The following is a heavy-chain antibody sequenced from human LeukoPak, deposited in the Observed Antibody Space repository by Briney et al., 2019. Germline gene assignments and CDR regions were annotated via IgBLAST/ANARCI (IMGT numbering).Heavy chain of an antibody. J-gene: IGHJ3*02. D-gene: IGHD6-13*01. V-gene: IGHV1-69*04. CDR1: GGTFSSYA. CDR3: ARDHGYSSSWYI. Sequence: GASVKVSCKASGGTFSSYAISWVRQAPGQGLEWMGRIIPILGIANYAQKFQGRVTITADKSTSTAYIELSSLRSEDTAVYYCARDHGYSSSWYIWGQGTMVTVSS. CDR2: IIPILGIA.